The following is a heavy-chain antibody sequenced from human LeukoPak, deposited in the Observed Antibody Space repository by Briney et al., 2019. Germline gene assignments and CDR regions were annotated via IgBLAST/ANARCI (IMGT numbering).Heavy chain of an antibody. J-gene: IGHJ4*02. V-gene: IGHV3-33*06. CDR3: AKGGQGTHGFDY. D-gene: IGHD1/OR15-1a*01. Sequence: DSVKGRFTISRDNSKNTLYLQMNSLRAEDTAVYHCAKGGQGTHGFDYCGQGALVTVSS.